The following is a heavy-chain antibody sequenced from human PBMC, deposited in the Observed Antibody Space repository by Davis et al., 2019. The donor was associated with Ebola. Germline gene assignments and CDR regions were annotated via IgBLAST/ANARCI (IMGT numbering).Heavy chain of an antibody. V-gene: IGHV3-9*01. J-gene: IGHJ4*02. CDR1: GFTFDDYA. Sequence: PGGSLRLSCAASGFTFDDYAMHWVRQAPGKGLEWVSGISWNSGSIGYADSVKGRFTISRDNAKNSLYLQMNSLRAEDTAVYYCARDTPTVTTDRAKSQFDYWGQGTLVTVSS. CDR2: ISWNSGSI. CDR3: ARDTPTVTTDRAKSQFDY. D-gene: IGHD4-11*01.